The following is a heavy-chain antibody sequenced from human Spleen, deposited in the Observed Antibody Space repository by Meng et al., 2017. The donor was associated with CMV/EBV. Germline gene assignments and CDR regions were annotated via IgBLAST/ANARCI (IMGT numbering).Heavy chain of an antibody. CDR3: ASPQWHLPLGLGY. CDR2: IIPVFGTP. Sequence: SVKVSCKASGGAFSSFGVTWVRQAPGQGLEWLGGIIPVFGTPDYGQKFQARVTITTDESTSTAYMELSRLRSDDTALYYCASPQWHLPLGLGYWGQGTLVTVSS. CDR1: GGAFSSFG. D-gene: IGHD6-19*01. V-gene: IGHV1-69*05. J-gene: IGHJ4*02.